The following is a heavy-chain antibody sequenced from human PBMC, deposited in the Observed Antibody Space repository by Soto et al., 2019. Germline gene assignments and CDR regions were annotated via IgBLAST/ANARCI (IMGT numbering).Heavy chain of an antibody. J-gene: IGHJ4*02. V-gene: IGHV3-23*01. CDR3: AKALSSSWYFGIDS. D-gene: IGHD6-13*01. CDR2: NSAGGDK. Sequence: GESLRTPCASSGLTFSNNAMNWSLQAPGRGLEWVSENSAGGDKYYAASLKGRFTISRDNLKSTLYLQMNGLRADDTALYYCAKALSSSWYFGIDSWGQGTLVTVSS. CDR1: GLTFSNNA.